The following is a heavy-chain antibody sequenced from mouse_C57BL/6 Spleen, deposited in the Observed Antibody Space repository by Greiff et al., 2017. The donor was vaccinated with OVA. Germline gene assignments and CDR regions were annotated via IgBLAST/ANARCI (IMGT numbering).Heavy chain of an antibody. J-gene: IGHJ3*01. Sequence: LVESGGGLVKPGGSLKLSCAASGFTFSSYAMSWVRQTPEKRLEWVATISDGGSYTYYPDNVKGRFTISRDNAKNNLYLQMSHLKSEDTAMYYCARDNYGNSRWFAYWGQGTLVTVSA. CDR2: ISDGGSYT. D-gene: IGHD2-1*01. V-gene: IGHV5-4*01. CDR1: GFTFSSYA. CDR3: ARDNYGNSRWFAY.